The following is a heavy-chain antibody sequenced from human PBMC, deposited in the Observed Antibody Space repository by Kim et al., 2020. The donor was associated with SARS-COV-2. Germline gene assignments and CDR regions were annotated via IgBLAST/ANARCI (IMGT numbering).Heavy chain of an antibody. CDR3: AKDISTVTTGNWFDP. Sequence: GGSLRLSCAASGFTFSSYAMSWVRQAPGKGLEWVSAISGSGGSIYYADSVKGRFTISRDNSKNTLYLQMNSLRAEDTAVYYCAKDISTVTTGNWFDPWGQGTLVTVSS. J-gene: IGHJ5*02. CDR1: GFTFSSYA. D-gene: IGHD4-17*01. V-gene: IGHV3-23*01. CDR2: ISGSGGSI.